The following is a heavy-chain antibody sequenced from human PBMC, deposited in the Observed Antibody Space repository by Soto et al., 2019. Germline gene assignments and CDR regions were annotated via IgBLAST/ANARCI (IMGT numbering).Heavy chain of an antibody. Sequence: ASVKVSCKASGYTFTTYSMHWVRQAPGQRLEWMGWIRTGNGNTEHSQKFQGRVTITRDTSASTAYLELGSLRSEDTAVYYCARAACSSTSCYNYYAYGMDVWGQ. J-gene: IGHJ6*02. CDR2: IRTGNGNT. D-gene: IGHD2-2*01. CDR1: GYTFTTYS. V-gene: IGHV1-3*04. CDR3: ARAACSSTSCYNYYAYGMDV.